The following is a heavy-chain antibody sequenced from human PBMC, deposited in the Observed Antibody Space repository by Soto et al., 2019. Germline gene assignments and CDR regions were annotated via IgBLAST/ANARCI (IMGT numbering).Heavy chain of an antibody. CDR1: GDSVSSNDAT. J-gene: IGHJ5*01. CDR3: ARLIGNSWLYS. V-gene: IGHV6-1*01. D-gene: IGHD3-16*01. CDR2: TYYESRWQA. Sequence: QVQLQQSGPGLVKPSQTLSLTCAISGDSVSSNDATWDWIRQSPSSGLECLGRTYYESRWQAYYAISVKSRISINPDTSNNQVSLQLNSVTPDDTAVYYCARLIGNSWLYSWGQGTLVTVSS.